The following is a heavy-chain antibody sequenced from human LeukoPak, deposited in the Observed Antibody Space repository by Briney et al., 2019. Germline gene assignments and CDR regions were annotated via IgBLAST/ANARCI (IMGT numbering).Heavy chain of an antibody. CDR1: GFTFSSYS. CDR2: ISSSSSYI. D-gene: IGHD5-12*01. Sequence: GGSLRLSCAASGFTFSSYSMNWVRQAPGKGPEWVSSISSSSSYIYYADSVKGRFTISRDNAKNSLYLQMNSLRAEDTAVYYCARSSGYDWESGFDYWGQGTLVTVSS. CDR3: ARSSGYDWESGFDY. J-gene: IGHJ4*02. V-gene: IGHV3-21*01.